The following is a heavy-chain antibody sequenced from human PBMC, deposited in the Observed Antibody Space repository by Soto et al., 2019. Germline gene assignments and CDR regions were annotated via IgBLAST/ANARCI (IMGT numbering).Heavy chain of an antibody. CDR1: GFTFSSYA. D-gene: IGHD3-16*01. CDR2: ISYDGSNK. CDR3: ARSRGDHDAFDI. V-gene: IGHV3-30-3*01. J-gene: IGHJ3*02. Sequence: QVQLVESGGGVVQPGRSLRLSCAASGFTFSSYAVHWVRQAPGKGLEWVAVISYDGSNKYYADSVKGRFTISRDNSKNTLYLQMNSLRAEDTAVYYCARSRGDHDAFDIWGQGTMVTVSS.